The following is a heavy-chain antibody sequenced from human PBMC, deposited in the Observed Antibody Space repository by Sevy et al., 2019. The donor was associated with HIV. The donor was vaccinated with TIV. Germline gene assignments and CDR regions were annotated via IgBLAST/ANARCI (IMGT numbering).Heavy chain of an antibody. CDR1: GYTFTGYY. J-gene: IGHJ4*02. V-gene: IGHV1-2*02. CDR2: INPNSGGT. CDR3: ARVSEQWLALYYFDY. D-gene: IGHD6-19*01. Sequence: ASVKVSCKASGYTFTGYYMHWVRQAPGQGLEWMGWINPNSGGTNYAQKFQGRVTMTRDTSISTAYMELSRLRSDDTAVYYCARVSEQWLALYYFDYWGQGTLVTVSS.